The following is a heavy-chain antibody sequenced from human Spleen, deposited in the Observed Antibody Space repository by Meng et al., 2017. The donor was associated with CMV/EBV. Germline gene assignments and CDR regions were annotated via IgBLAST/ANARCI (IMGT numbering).Heavy chain of an antibody. V-gene: IGHV4-39*07. Sequence: GSLRLSCTVSGGSIGSGSCYWGWIRQPPGKGLEWIGNVYYSGNTYHNPALKSRVTISVDRSKNLFSLKLTSVTAADTAVYYCARDLAVAGTGRFDYWGQGTLVTVSS. D-gene: IGHD6-19*01. J-gene: IGHJ4*02. CDR3: ARDLAVAGTGRFDY. CDR1: GGSIGSGSCY. CDR2: VYYSGNT.